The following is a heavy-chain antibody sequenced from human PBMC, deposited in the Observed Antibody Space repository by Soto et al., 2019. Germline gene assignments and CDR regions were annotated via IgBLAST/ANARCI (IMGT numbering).Heavy chain of an antibody. D-gene: IGHD6-13*01. CDR2: IYYSGST. CDR1: GGSISSGGYY. Sequence: SETLSLTCTVSGGSISSGGYYWSWIRQHPGKGLEWIGYIYYSGSTYYNPSLKSRVTISVDTSKNQFSLKLSSVTAADTAVYYCARKKSPLIAAAGTGAFDIWGQGTMVTVSS. CDR3: ARKKSPLIAAAGTGAFDI. V-gene: IGHV4-31*03. J-gene: IGHJ3*02.